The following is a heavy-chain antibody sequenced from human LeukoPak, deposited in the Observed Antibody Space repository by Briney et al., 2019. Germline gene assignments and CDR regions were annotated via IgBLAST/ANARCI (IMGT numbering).Heavy chain of an antibody. CDR2: ISSSGSTI. CDR3: ARDPPTVTTSGYFQH. D-gene: IGHD4-17*01. J-gene: IGHJ1*01. CDR1: GFTFDDYD. V-gene: IGHV3-11*04. Sequence: GGSLRLSCAASGFTFDDYDMNWVRQAPGKGLEWVSYISSSGSTIYYADSVKGRFTISRDNAKNSLYLQMNSLRAEDTAVYYCARDPPTVTTSGYFQHWGQGTLVTVSS.